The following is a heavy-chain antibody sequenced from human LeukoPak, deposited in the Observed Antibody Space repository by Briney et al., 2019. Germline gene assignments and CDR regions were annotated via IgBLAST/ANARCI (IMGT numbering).Heavy chain of an antibody. CDR2: IKQDGSEK. CDR3: ARGPSGGNAFAY. CDR1: GFTFSSYW. Sequence: PVGSLRLSCAASGFTFSSYWMSWVRQAPGKGLEWVANIKQDGSEKYYVDSVKGRFTISRDNAKNSLYLQMSSLRAEDTALYYCARGPSGGNAFAYWGQGTLVTVSA. V-gene: IGHV3-7*04. J-gene: IGHJ4*02. D-gene: IGHD4-23*01.